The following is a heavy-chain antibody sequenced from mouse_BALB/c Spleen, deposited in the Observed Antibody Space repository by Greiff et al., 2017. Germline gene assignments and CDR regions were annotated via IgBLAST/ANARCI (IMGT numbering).Heavy chain of an antibody. CDR2: IDPANGNT. Sequence: EVKLQESGAELVKPGASVKLSCTASGFNIKDTYMHWVKQRPEQGLEWIGRIDPANGNTKYDPKFQGKATITADTSSNTAYLQLSSLTSEDTAVYYCAVYDYDEGWFAYWGQGTLVTVSA. D-gene: IGHD2-4*01. J-gene: IGHJ3*01. CDR1: GFNIKDTY. V-gene: IGHV14-3*02. CDR3: AVYDYDEGWFAY.